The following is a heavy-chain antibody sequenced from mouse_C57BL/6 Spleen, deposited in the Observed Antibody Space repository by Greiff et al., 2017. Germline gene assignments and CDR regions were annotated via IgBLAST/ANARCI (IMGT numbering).Heavy chain of an antibody. CDR3: ARVEGFAGFAY. Sequence: EVKLVESEGGLVQPGSSMKLSCTASGFTFSDYYMAWVRQVPEKGLEWVANINYDGSSTYYLDSLKSRFIISGDNAKNILYLQMSSLKSEDTAAYYGARVEGFAGFAYWGQGTLVTVSA. CDR2: INYDGSST. CDR1: GFTFSDYY. V-gene: IGHV5-16*01. J-gene: IGHJ3*01.